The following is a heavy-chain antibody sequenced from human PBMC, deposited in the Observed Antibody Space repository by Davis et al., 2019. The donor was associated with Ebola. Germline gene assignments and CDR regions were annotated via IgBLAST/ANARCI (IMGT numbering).Heavy chain of an antibody. Sequence: GESLKISCAASGFTFSSYAMHWVRPAPGKGLEWVAVISYDGSNKYYADSVKGRFTISRDNSKNTLYLQMNSLRSDDTAVYYCAREGGRDLAAAARGYYYYGMDVWGQGTTVTVSS. V-gene: IGHV3-30-3*01. D-gene: IGHD6-13*01. CDR3: AREGGRDLAAAARGYYYYGMDV. J-gene: IGHJ6*02. CDR1: GFTFSSYA. CDR2: ISYDGSNK.